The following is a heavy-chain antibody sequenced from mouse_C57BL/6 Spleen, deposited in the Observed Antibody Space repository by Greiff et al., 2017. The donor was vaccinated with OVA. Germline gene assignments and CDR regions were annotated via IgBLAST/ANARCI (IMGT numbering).Heavy chain of an antibody. CDR2: IDPEDGEP. V-gene: IGHV14-2*01. D-gene: IGHD2-2*01. CDR1: GFNIKDYY. J-gene: IGHJ4*01. CDR3: ATFYYGYDEEKAMDY. Sequence: VQLQQSGAELVKPGASVKLSCTASGFNIKDYYMHWVKQRTEQGLEWIGRIDPEDGEPKYAPKFQGKATITADTSSNTAYLQLSSLTSEDTAVDYCATFYYGYDEEKAMDYWGQGTSVTVSS.